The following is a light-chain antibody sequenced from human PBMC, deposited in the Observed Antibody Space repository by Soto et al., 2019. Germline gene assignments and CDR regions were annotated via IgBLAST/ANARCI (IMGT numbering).Light chain of an antibody. Sequence: EIVLTQSAGTLSLSPGERATLSCRASQSVSSSYLAWYQQKPGQAPRLLIYGASSRATGIPDRFSGSGSGTDFTLTISRLEPVDFAVYYCQHYGSSLWTFGQGTKVEIK. V-gene: IGKV3-20*01. CDR3: QHYGSSLWT. CDR1: QSVSSSY. CDR2: GAS. J-gene: IGKJ1*01.